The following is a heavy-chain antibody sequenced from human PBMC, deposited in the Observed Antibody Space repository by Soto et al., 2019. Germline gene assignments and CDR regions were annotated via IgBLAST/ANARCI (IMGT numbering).Heavy chain of an antibody. D-gene: IGHD2-2*01. CDR1: GGTFSSYA. V-gene: IGHV1-69*13. J-gene: IGHJ4*02. Sequence: SVKVSCKASGGTFSSYAISWVRQAPGQGLEWMGGIIPIFGTANYAQKFQGRVTITADESTSTAYMELSSLRSEDTAVYYCARDGPAAIAFDYWGQGTLVTVSS. CDR2: IIPIFGTA. CDR3: ARDGPAAIAFDY.